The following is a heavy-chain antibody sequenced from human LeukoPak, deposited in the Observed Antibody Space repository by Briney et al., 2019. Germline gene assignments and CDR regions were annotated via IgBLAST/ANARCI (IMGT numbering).Heavy chain of an antibody. V-gene: IGHV1-2*02. J-gene: IGHJ5*02. Sequence: GASVRVSCKASGYTFTGYYMHWVRQAPGQGLEWMGWINPNSGGTNYAQKFQGRVTMTRDTSISTAYMELSRLRSDDTAVYYCARVGRIAARRFEVNWFDPWGQGTLVTVSS. CDR2: INPNSGGT. CDR1: GYTFTGYY. CDR3: ARVGRIAARRFEVNWFDP. D-gene: IGHD6-6*01.